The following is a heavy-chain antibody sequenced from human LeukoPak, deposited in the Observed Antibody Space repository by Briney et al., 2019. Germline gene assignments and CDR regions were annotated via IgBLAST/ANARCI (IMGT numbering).Heavy chain of an antibody. V-gene: IGHV3-23*01. J-gene: IGHJ4*02. D-gene: IGHD1-14*01. CDR1: GFTFSSYA. CDR3: ARGHSTGCFDY. Sequence: PGGSLRLSCAASGFTFSSYAMSWVRQAPGKGLEWVSAISGSGGSTYYADSVKGRFTISRDNAQNTVYLQMNSLRAEDTAIYYCARGHSTGCFDYWAQGTLVTVSS. CDR2: ISGSGGST.